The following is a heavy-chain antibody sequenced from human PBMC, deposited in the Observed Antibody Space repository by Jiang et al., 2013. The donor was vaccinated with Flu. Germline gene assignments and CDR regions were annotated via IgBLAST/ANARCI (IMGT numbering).Heavy chain of an antibody. CDR3: ARGLTWGKYGSNLYYFDY. Sequence: VQLLESGGGLIQPGGSLRLSCAASGFTVSRDYMSWVRQAPGKGLEWVSVISDDGTTYYGDSVEGRFTISRDNSRNTLYLEMNSLRADDTAVYYCARGLTWGKYGSNLYYFDYWGQGTLVTVSS. J-gene: IGHJ4*02. CDR2: ISDDGTT. V-gene: IGHV3-53*01. CDR1: GFTVSRDY. D-gene: IGHD7-27*01.